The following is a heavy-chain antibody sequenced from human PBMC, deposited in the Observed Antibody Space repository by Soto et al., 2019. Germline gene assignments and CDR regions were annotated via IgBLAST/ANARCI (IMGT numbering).Heavy chain of an antibody. CDR3: AKGLVAGTYWYFDL. J-gene: IGHJ2*01. Sequence: SLRLSCAASGFTFSSYAMSWVRQAPGKGLEWVSAISGSGDSTYYADSVKGRFTISRDNSKNTLYLQMNSLRAEDTAVYYCAKGLVAGTYWYFDLWGRGTLVTVSS. CDR1: GFTFSSYA. CDR2: ISGSGDST. V-gene: IGHV3-23*01. D-gene: IGHD6-19*01.